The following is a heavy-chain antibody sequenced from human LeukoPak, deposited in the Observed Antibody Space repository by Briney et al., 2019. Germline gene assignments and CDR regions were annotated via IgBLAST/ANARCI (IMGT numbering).Heavy chain of an antibody. Sequence: PGGSLRLSCAASGFTFSSDAMSWVRQAPGKGLEWVSAISGSGGSTYYADSVKGRFTISRDNSKNTLYLQMNSLRAEDTAVYYCAKVRVDILVVVAAPFDYWGQGTLVTVSS. J-gene: IGHJ4*02. V-gene: IGHV3-23*01. CDR2: ISGSGGST. D-gene: IGHD2-15*01. CDR1: GFTFSSDA. CDR3: AKVRVDILVVVAAPFDY.